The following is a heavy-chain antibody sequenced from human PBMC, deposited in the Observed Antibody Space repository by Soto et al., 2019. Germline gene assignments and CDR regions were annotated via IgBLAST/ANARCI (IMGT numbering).Heavy chain of an antibody. CDR2: IRNTANRHTT. CDR3: ARSERGSSNYYFDY. Sequence: PGGSLRLSCVASGFTFSDHYMDWVRQAPGKGLEWVGRIRNTANRHTTEYAESVKGRFTISRDDSKNSLFLQMNGLKTEDTAVYYCARSERGSSNYYFDYCGQVRLVTGSS. CDR1: GFTFSDHY. J-gene: IGHJ4*02. D-gene: IGHD1-1*01. V-gene: IGHV3-72*01.